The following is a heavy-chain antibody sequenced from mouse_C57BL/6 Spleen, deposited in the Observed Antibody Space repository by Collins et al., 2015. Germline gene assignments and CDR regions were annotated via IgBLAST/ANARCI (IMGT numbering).Heavy chain of an antibody. V-gene: IGHV5-4*02. J-gene: IGHJ4*01. D-gene: IGHD2-1*01. CDR2: ISDGGSYT. CDR1: GFTFSDYY. CDR3: ARGGNYGAMDY. Sequence: EVQLVESGGGLVKPGGSLKLSCAASGFTFSDYYMYWVRQTPEKRLEWVATISDGGSYTYYPDSVKGRFTISRDNAKNNLYPQMSSLKSEDTAMYYCARGGNYGAMDYWGQGTSVTVSS.